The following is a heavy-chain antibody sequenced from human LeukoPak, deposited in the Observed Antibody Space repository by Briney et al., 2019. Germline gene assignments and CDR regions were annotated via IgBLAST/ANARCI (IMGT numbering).Heavy chain of an antibody. CDR1: GGTFSSYA. Sequence: ASVKVSCKASGGTFSSYAISWVRQAPGQGLEWMGGIILIFGTANYAQKFQGRVTITADESTSTAYMELSSLRSEDTAVYYCARGNRSRYGDYVGCYYYYYMDVWGKGTTVTVSS. D-gene: IGHD4-17*01. CDR2: IILIFGTA. CDR3: ARGNRSRYGDYVGCYYYYYMDV. V-gene: IGHV1-69*01. J-gene: IGHJ6*03.